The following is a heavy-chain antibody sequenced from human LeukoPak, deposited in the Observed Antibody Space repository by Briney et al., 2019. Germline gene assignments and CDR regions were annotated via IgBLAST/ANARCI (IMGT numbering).Heavy chain of an antibody. V-gene: IGHV4-34*01. CDR1: GGSFSGDY. J-gene: IGHJ4*02. CDR3: AGGYSSAWSMY. D-gene: IGHD6-13*01. Sequence: SETLSLTCAVYGGSFSGDYWSWIRQPPGKGLEWIGEINHSGSTNYNPSLKSRVTISIDTSMNHVSLRLTSVTAADTAVYYCAGGYSSAWSMYWGQGSLVTVSS. CDR2: INHSGST.